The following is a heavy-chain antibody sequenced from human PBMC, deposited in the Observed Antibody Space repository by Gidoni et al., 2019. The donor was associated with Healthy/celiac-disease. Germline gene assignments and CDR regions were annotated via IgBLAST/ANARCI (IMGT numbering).Heavy chain of an antibody. CDR1: GFTFSSYA. CDR2: ISGSGGST. D-gene: IGHD3-9*01. V-gene: IGHV3-23*01. J-gene: IGHJ4*02. CDR3: AKDASLLRYFDWGLFGY. Sequence: EVQLLESGGGLVQPGGSLRLSCAASGFTFSSYAMSWVRQAPGKGLEWVSAISGSGGSTYYADSVKGRFTISRDNSKNTLYLQMNSLRAEDTAVYYCAKDASLLRYFDWGLFGYWGQGTLVTVSS.